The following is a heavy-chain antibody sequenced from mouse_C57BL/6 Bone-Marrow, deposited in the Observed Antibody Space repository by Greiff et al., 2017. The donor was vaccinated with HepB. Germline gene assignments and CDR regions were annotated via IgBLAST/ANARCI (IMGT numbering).Heavy chain of an antibody. D-gene: IGHD2-5*01. CDR3: ASRTSYYSKRDYAMDY. J-gene: IGHJ4*01. CDR2: ISSGSSTI. Sequence: EVMLVESGGGLVKPGGSLKLSCAASGFTFSDYGMHWVRQAPEKGLEWVAYISSGSSTIYYADTVKGRFTISRDNAKNTLFLQMTSLRSEDTAMYYCASRTSYYSKRDYAMDYWGQGTSVTVSS. V-gene: IGHV5-17*01. CDR1: GFTFSDYG.